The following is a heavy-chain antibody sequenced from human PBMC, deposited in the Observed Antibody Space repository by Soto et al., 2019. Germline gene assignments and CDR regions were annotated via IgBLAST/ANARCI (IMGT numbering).Heavy chain of an antibody. CDR3: AKDPTGTTRNFDC. CDR2: LSGSGGNA. J-gene: IGHJ4*02. CDR1: GFTFSSYA. V-gene: IGHV3-23*01. Sequence: GESLKISCAASGFTFSSYAMSWVRQAPGKGLEWVSALSGSGGNAYYADSVRGRFTISRDNSKNTLYLQMNSLRAEDTALYYCAKDPTGTTRNFDCWGQGTLVTVSS. D-gene: IGHD1-7*01.